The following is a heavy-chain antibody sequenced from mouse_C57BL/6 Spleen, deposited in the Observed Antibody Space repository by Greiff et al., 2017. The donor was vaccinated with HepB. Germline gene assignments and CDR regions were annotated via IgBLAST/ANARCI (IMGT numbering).Heavy chain of an antibody. CDR1: GYTFTDYE. CDR2: IDPETGGT. CDR3: TSHYYGREVAY. J-gene: IGHJ3*01. V-gene: IGHV1-15*01. D-gene: IGHD1-1*01. Sequence: QVQLQQSGAELVRPGASVTLSCKASGYTFTDYEMHWVKQTPVHGLEWIGAIDPETGGTAYNQKFKGKAILTADKSSSTAYMELRSLTSEDSAFYYCTSHYYGREVAYWGQGTLVTVSA.